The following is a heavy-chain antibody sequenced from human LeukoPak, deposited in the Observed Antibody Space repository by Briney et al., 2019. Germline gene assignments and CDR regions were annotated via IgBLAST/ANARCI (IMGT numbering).Heavy chain of an antibody. V-gene: IGHV1-69*04. J-gene: IGHJ6*02. CDR3: ARDPPAVVTPNYYYGMDV. Sequence: GSSVKVSFKASGGTFSSYTISWVRQAPGQGLEWMGRIIPILGIANYAQKFQGRVTITADKSTSTAYMELSSLRSEDTAVYYCARDPPAVVTPNYYYGMDVWGQGTTVTVSS. CDR1: GGTFSSYT. D-gene: IGHD4-23*01. CDR2: IIPILGIA.